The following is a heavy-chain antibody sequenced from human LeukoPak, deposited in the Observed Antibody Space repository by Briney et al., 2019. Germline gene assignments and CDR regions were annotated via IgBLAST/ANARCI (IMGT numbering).Heavy chain of an antibody. CDR3: AKGHWSDY. V-gene: IGHV3-23*01. D-gene: IGHD2-8*02. J-gene: IGHJ4*02. Sequence: GGPLRLSCAASGSTFSSNPLSGFRQPPGRGLEWVSAISGSGGSTYYADSVKGRFTISRDNSKNTLYLQMNSLRAEDTAVYYCAKGHWSDYWGQGTLVTVSS. CDR2: ISGSGGST. CDR1: GSTFSSNP.